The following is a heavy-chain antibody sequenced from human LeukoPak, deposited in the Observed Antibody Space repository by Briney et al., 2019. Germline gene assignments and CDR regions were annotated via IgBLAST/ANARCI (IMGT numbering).Heavy chain of an antibody. D-gene: IGHD3-22*01. CDR3: ARSSRTSGYPKD. CDR1: GYSISSGYY. V-gene: IGHV4-38-2*02. J-gene: IGHJ4*02. Sequence: SETLSLTCTVSGYSISSGYYWGWIRQPPGKGLEWIGSIYHSGSTYYNPSLKSRVTISVDTSKNQFSLKLSSVTAADTAVYYCARSSRTSGYPKDWGQGTLVTVSS. CDR2: IYHSGST.